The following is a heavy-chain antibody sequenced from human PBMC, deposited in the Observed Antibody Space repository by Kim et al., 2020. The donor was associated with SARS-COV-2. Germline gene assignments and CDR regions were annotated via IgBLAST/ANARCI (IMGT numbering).Heavy chain of an antibody. CDR1: GFTVSSNY. D-gene: IGHD3-9*01. CDR2: IYSGGST. CDR3: ASGGYDILTGWAYCVDY. Sequence: GGSLRLSCAASGFTVSSNYMSWVRQAPGKGLEWVSVIYSGGSTYYADSVKGRFTISRDNSKNTLYLQMNSLRAEDTAVFYCASGGYDILTGWAYCVDYWGQRTLVTVSS. V-gene: IGHV3-66*01. J-gene: IGHJ4*02.